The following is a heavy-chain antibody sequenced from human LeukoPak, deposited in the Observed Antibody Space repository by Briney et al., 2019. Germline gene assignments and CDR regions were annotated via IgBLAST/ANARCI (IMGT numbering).Heavy chain of an antibody. D-gene: IGHD4-17*01. CDR2: ISSSSSYI. J-gene: IGHJ4*02. CDR1: GFTFSSYS. Sequence: TGGSLRLSCAASGFTFSSYSMNWVRQAPGKGLEWVSSISSSSSYIYYADSVKGRFTISRDNAKNSLYLQMNSLRAEDTAVYYCARESYGDYVSFDYWGQGTLVTVSS. CDR3: ARESYGDYVSFDY. V-gene: IGHV3-21*01.